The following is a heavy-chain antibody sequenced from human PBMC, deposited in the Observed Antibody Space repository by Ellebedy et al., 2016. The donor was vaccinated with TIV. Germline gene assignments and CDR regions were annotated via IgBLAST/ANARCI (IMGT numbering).Heavy chain of an antibody. CDR3: ARGGGCFGDSCYYADF. CDR2: ISDTSI. V-gene: IGHV3-21*01. D-gene: IGHD2-21*01. Sequence: GESLKISCAASGFVFSSYTMNWVRQAPGKGLEWVSFISDTSIYYADAVEGRFTISRDNAKNSLYLQMNSLRAEDTAVHYCARGGGCFGDSCYYADFWGQGTLVTVSS. J-gene: IGHJ4*02. CDR1: GFVFSSYT.